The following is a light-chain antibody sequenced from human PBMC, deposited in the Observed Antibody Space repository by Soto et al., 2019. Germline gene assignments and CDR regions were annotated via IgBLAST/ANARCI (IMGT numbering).Light chain of an antibody. J-gene: IGKJ1*01. Sequence: DIQMTQSPSTLSASVGDRVTITCRASQSISSWLAWYQQKPGKAPKLLIYDASSLESGVPSRFSGSGSGTEFTLTSSSLQPDDFATYYCQQYKSYSWTVGQGTKVEL. CDR2: DAS. CDR1: QSISSW. CDR3: QQYKSYSWT. V-gene: IGKV1-5*01.